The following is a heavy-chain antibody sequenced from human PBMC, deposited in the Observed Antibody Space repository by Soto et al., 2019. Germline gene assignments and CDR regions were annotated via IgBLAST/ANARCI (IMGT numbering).Heavy chain of an antibody. J-gene: IGHJ5*02. D-gene: IGHD6-6*01. CDR3: ARSIAARLNWFDP. V-gene: IGHV3-7*01. CDR2: IKQDGSEK. CDR1: GFTFSIYW. Sequence: EVQLVESGGGLVQPGGSLRLSCAASGFTFSIYWMSWVRQAPGKGLEWVANIKQDGSEKYYVDSVKGRFTISRDNAKKPPYLQMNSLRAEDTAVYYCARSIAARLNWFDPWGQGTLVTVSS.